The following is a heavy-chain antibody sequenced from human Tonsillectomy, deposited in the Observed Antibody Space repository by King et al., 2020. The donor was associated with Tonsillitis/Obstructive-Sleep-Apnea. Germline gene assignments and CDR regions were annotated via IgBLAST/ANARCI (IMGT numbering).Heavy chain of an antibody. CDR2: INHSGST. V-gene: IGHV4-34*01. J-gene: IGHJ5*02. CDR3: ARGGDICVVQPPFSGFDP. Sequence: VKLQQWGAGLLKPSEPLSLTCAVYGGSFSGYYWSWIRQPPGKGLEWIGEINHSGSTNYNPSLKSRVTISVDTSKNQFSLKLSYVTAADTAVYYCARGGDICVVQPPFSGFDPWGQGTLVTVSS. D-gene: IGHD2-2*01. CDR1: GGSFSGYY.